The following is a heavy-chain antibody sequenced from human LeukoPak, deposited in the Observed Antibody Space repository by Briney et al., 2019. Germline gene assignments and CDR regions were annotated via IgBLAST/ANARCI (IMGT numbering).Heavy chain of an antibody. V-gene: IGHV3-30*02. Sequence: HSGGSLRLSCAASGFTFSSYGMHWVRQAPGKGLEWVAFIRYDGSNKYYADSVKGRFTISRDNSKNTLYLQMNSLRAEDTAVYYCARVTAVAGTSVGVDAWGQGILVTVS. CDR2: IRYDGSNK. CDR1: GFTFSSYG. CDR3: ARVTAVAGTSVGVDA. D-gene: IGHD6-19*01. J-gene: IGHJ4*02.